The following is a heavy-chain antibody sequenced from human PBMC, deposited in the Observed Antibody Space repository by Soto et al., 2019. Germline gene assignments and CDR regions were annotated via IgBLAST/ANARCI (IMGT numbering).Heavy chain of an antibody. CDR2: MSSDGSNK. J-gene: IGHJ4*02. Sequence: QVQLVESGGGVVQPGRSLRLSCAASXXTXGXXAMHWVRQAXGKGLEGVAVMSSDGSNKYYADSVKGRFTISRDNSKNTLYLQMNSLRVEDTAVYYCTXARWLQLWGDYWGQGTLVTVSS. V-gene: IGHV3-30-3*01. CDR1: XXTXGXXA. D-gene: IGHD5-12*01. CDR3: TXARWLQLWGDY.